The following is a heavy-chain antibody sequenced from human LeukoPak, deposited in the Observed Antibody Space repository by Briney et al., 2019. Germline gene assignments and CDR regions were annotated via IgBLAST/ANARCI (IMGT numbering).Heavy chain of an antibody. V-gene: IGHV1-69*04. CDR2: IIPILGIA. Sequence: RASVNVSCTASGGTFSSYAISWVRQAPGQGLEWMGRIIPILGIANYAQKFQGRVTITADKSTSTAYMELSSLRSEDTAVYYCASNPAAGSGEYFQHWGQGTLVTVSS. D-gene: IGHD6-13*01. J-gene: IGHJ1*01. CDR3: ASNPAAGSGEYFQH. CDR1: GGTFSSYA.